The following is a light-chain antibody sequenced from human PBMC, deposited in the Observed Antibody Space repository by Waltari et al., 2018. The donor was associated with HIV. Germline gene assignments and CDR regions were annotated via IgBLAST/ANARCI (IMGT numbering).Light chain of an antibody. Sequence: QSVLTQPPSVSGAPGQRVTISCTGSSSNIGAGYDVNWYQQLPGTAPKLLIYNNSTRPSGVPYRFSGSKSGTSASLAITGLQAEDEADYYCQSYDSSLSGSDVFGTGTKVTVL. J-gene: IGLJ1*01. V-gene: IGLV1-40*01. CDR1: SSNIGAGYD. CDR2: NNS. CDR3: QSYDSSLSGSDV.